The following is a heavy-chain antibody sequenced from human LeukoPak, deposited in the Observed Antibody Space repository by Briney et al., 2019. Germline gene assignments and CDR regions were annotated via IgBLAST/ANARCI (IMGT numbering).Heavy chain of an antibody. Sequence: GGSLRLSCAASGFTFSSYAMSWVRQAPGKGLEWVSAISDSGGSTYYADSVKGRFTISRDNSKNTLYLQMNSLRAEDTAVYYCAKGGYCSGGSCYPYYFDYWGQGTLVTVSS. CDR1: GFTFSSYA. V-gene: IGHV3-23*01. J-gene: IGHJ4*02. CDR2: ISDSGGST. CDR3: AKGGYCSGGSCYPYYFDY. D-gene: IGHD2-15*01.